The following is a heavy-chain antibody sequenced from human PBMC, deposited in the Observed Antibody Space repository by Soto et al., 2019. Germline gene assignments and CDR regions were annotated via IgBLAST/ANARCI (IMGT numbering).Heavy chain of an antibody. V-gene: IGHV3-21*01. CDR2: IAARGSGYR. D-gene: IGHD3-16*01. CDR3: ARDLEGADVFDL. J-gene: IGHJ3*01. CDR1: GFTFNNYN. Sequence: PGEALKTSCATSGFTFNNYNMNLVRQAPGKGLEWVSSIAARGSGYRYYAESVKGRFTITSDVAKNSLYLQMTNLRADDTALYYCARDLEGADVFDLWGQGTMVTVSS.